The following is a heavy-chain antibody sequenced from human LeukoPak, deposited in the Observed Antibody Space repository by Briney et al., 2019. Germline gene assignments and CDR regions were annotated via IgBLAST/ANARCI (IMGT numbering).Heavy chain of an antibody. CDR1: GYTFTGYY. CDR2: IIPNSGGT. CDR3: ARAQGWERPLDY. Sequence: AASVTVSCKASGYTFTGYYIYWVRQAPGQGLEWMGWIIPNSGGTKYAQNFQGRVNMTRDTSISTAYMELSRLTSDDTAVYYCARAQGWERPLDYWGQGTLVTVSS. V-gene: IGHV1-2*02. D-gene: IGHD1-1*01. J-gene: IGHJ4*02.